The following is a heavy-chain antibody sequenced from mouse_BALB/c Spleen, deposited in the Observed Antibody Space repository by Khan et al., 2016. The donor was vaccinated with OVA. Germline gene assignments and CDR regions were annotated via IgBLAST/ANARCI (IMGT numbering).Heavy chain of an antibody. CDR2: KNTNSGVP. V-gene: IGHV9-4*02. J-gene: IGHJ4*01. CDR3: ARGGAAYYRNDGGAMEY. Sequence: QIQLVQSGPELKKPGETVRISCKASGYTLTIAGLQWVQKMPGKGWKWIGWKNTNSGVPKFEEDLKGRFAFSLEISVNTAYLQITNLKNEDTATYFCARGGAAYYRNDGGAMEYWGQGTSVTVSS. D-gene: IGHD2-14*01. CDR1: GYTLTIAG.